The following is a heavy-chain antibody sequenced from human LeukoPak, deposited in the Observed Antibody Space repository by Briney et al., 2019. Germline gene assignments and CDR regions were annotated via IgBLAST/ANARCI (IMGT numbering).Heavy chain of an antibody. Sequence: ASVKVSCKASGGTFSSYAINWVRQATGQGLEWMGWMNPNSGNTGYAQKFQGRVTITTNTSISTAYMELSSLRSEDTAVYYCARGYYASGSYHFDYWGQGTLVTVSS. CDR1: GGTFSSYA. J-gene: IGHJ4*02. CDR2: MNPNSGNT. V-gene: IGHV1-8*03. CDR3: ARGYYASGSYHFDY. D-gene: IGHD3-10*01.